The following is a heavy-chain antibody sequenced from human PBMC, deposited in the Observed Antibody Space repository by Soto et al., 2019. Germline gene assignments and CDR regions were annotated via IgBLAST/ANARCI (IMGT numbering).Heavy chain of an antibody. CDR1: GDDFVIYW. CDR2: IYPDDSDA. D-gene: IGHD2-8*01. Sequence: GESLKIAWHSRGDDFVIYWLGWVRQIPGKGLEWMGIIYPDDSDAKYSPSFQGQVTISVDQSMRSSYLQWSSLKASDTAMYYCARGYCINTTCDTGFDPRAQRTLLPVSA. CDR3: ARGYCINTTCDTGFDP. V-gene: IGHV5-51*01. J-gene: IGHJ5*02.